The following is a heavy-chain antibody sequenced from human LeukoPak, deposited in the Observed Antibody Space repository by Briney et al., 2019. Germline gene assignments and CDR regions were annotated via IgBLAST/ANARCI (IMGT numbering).Heavy chain of an antibody. V-gene: IGHV3-23*01. CDR1: GFTFSSYA. D-gene: IGHD3-22*01. CDR3: AKALVSMIVVAPIW. CDR2: ISGSGGST. J-gene: IGHJ4*02. Sequence: QPGRSLRLSCAASGFTFSSYAMSWVRQAPGKGLEWVSAISGSGGSTYYTDSVKGRFTISRDSSQNTLFLQMNSLRADDTAVYYCAKALVSMIVVAPIWWGQGTLVTVSS.